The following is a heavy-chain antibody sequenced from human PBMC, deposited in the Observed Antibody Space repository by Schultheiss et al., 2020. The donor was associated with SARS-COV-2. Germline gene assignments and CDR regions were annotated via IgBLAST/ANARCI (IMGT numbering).Heavy chain of an antibody. J-gene: IGHJ2*01. CDR3: ARGRVIVVVPAAPFDL. Sequence: SETLSLTCAVSGYSISSGYYWGWIRQPPGKGLEWIGEINHSGSTNYNPSLKSRVTISVDTSKNQFSLKLSSVTAADTAVYYCARGRVIVVVPAAPFDLWGRGTLVTVSS. CDR1: GYSISSGYY. V-gene: IGHV4-38-2*01. CDR2: INHSGST. D-gene: IGHD2-2*01.